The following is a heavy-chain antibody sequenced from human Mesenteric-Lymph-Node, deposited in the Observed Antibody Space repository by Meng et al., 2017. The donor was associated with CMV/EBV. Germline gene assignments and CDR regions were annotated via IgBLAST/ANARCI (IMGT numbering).Heavy chain of an antibody. CDR3: ARELTYYYDSSGYYFSWFDP. CDR1: GCSVSSVSYY. D-gene: IGHD3-22*01. V-gene: IGHV4-61*01. J-gene: IGHJ5*02. CDR2: IYYSGST. Sequence: SETLSLTCTVSGCSVSSVSYYWSWIRQAPGKGLEWIGYIYYSGSTNYNPSLKSRVTISVDTSKNQFPLKLSSVTAADTAVYYCARELTYYYDSSGYYFSWFDPWGQGTLVTVSS.